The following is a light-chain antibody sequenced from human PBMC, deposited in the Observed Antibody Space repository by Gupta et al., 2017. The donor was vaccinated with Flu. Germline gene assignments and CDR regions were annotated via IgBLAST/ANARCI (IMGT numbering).Light chain of an antibody. CDR3: MQSQQTPLT. J-gene: IGKJ4*01. CDR2: LGS. CDR1: QSRLHSSGYNY. V-gene: IGKV2-28*01. Sequence: DIEMTQTPLSLPVTPGDPASISCRSSQSRLHSSGYNYVDWYLQKPGQSPQLLIDLGSNRASGVPDRFSGRGSGTDFTLKISRVEAEDVGVYYCMQSQQTPLTFGGGTKVEIK.